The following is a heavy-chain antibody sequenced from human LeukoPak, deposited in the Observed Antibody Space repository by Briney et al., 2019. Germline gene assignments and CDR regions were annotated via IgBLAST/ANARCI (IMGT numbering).Heavy chain of an antibody. CDR1: GGTFISYA. J-gene: IGHJ4*02. D-gene: IGHD5-24*01. CDR2: IIPIFGTA. Sequence: PWASVKVSCKASGGTFISYAISWVRQAPGQGLEWMGRIIPIFGTANYAQKFQGRVTITTDESTSTAYMELSSLRSEDTAVYYCARGIEMATIHRGDYWGQGTLVTVSS. V-gene: IGHV1-69*05. CDR3: ARGIEMATIHRGDY.